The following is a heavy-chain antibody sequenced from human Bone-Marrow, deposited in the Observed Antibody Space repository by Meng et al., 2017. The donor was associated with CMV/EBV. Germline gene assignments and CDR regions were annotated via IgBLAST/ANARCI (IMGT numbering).Heavy chain of an antibody. CDR3: ARHVGARDWFDP. CDR2: VYNSGRE. CDR1: GAYIGSKQYY. Sequence: VSGAYIGSKQYYWGWSGQEKGKGMEWIETVYNSGREDKKQKIKSRVTISVDYHKNQVSLKVTSVTATDTAVYYCARHVGARDWFDPWGPGTLVTVSS. V-gene: IGHV4-39*01. D-gene: IGHD1-26*01. J-gene: IGHJ5*02.